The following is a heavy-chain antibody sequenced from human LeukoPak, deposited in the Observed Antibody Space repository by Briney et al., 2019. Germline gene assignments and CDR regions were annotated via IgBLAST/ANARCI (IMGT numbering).Heavy chain of an antibody. J-gene: IGHJ4*02. Sequence: PSETLSLTCTISGGSISSYYWSWIRQPPGKGLEWIGYIYYSGSTNYIPSLKSRVTISVDTSKNQFSLKLSSVTAADTAVYYCATRGYDSSGFDWGQGTLVTVSS. CDR2: IYYSGST. D-gene: IGHD3-22*01. CDR1: GGSISSYY. CDR3: ATRGYDSSGFD. V-gene: IGHV4-59*01.